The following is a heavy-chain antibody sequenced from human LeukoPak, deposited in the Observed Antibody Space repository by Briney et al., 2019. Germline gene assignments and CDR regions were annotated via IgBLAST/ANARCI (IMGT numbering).Heavy chain of an antibody. CDR3: ARVGGPKGIDP. Sequence: SETLSLTCTVSGGSISSSSYYWGWIRQPPGKGLEWTGSIYYSGSTYYNPSLKSRVTISVDTSKNQFSLKLSSVTAADTAVYYCARVGGPKGIDPWGQGTLVTVSS. D-gene: IGHD3-16*01. V-gene: IGHV4-39*07. CDR2: IYYSGST. J-gene: IGHJ5*02. CDR1: GGSISSSSYY.